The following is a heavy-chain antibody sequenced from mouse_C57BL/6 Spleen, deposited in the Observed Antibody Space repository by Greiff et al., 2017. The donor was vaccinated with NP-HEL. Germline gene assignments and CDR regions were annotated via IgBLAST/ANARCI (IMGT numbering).Heavy chain of an antibody. J-gene: IGHJ3*01. Sequence: EVQLVESGGGLVKPGGSLKLSCAASGFTFSSYTMSWVRQTPEKRLEWVASISGGGGNTYYPDSVKGRFTISRANAKNTLYLQMSSQGSEDTGLYYCARSDSSGCRFAYGGQGTRVTVSA. D-gene: IGHD3-2*02. V-gene: IGHV5-9*01. CDR1: GFTFSSYT. CDR3: ARSDSSGCRFAY. CDR2: ISGGGGNT.